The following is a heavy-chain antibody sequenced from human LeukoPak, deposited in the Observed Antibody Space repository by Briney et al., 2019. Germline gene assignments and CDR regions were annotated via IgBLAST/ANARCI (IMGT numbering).Heavy chain of an antibody. V-gene: IGHV3-74*01. CDR2: IKSDGSST. Sequence: GGSLRLSCAASGFTFSSYGMHWVRQAPGKGLVWVSRIKSDGSSTSYADSVKGRFTISRDNAKNTLYLQMNSLRAEDTAVYYCARRSAARDAFDIWGQGTMVTGSS. CDR1: GFTFSSYG. D-gene: IGHD6-6*01. J-gene: IGHJ3*02. CDR3: ARRSAARDAFDI.